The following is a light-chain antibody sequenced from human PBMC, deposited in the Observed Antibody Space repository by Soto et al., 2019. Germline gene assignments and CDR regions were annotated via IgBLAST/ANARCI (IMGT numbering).Light chain of an antibody. Sequence: QSALTQPPSASGSPGQSVTISXXXTXXXXGAYNYVSWFQQHPGKAPKLMIYEVSKRPSGVPDRFSGSKSGNTASLTVSGLQAEDEADYYCSSFAGWNNCWVFGGGTKLTVL. CDR3: SSFAGWNNCWV. V-gene: IGLV2-8*01. CDR2: EVS. CDR1: XXXXGAYNY. J-gene: IGLJ3*02.